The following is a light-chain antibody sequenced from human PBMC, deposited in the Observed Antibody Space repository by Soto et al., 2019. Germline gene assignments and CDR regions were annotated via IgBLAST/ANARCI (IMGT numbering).Light chain of an antibody. Sequence: QGVRTRPGSGSGSPGQAITISCTGTSGDIGSYNRVSWYQQHPGNAPKLIIYEVTARPSGVSNRFSGSKSGNTASLTISGLQAEDEAEYYCSSYTNINTRACVFGTGTKV. CDR2: EVT. V-gene: IGLV2-14*01. CDR1: SGDIGSYNR. CDR3: SSYTNINTRACV. J-gene: IGLJ1*01.